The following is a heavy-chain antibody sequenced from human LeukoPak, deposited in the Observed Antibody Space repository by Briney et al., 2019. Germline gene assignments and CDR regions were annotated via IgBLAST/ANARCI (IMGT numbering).Heavy chain of an antibody. V-gene: IGHV1-8*03. CDR2: MKPNSGNT. CDR1: GYMFTSYD. Sequence: ASVKVSCKASGYMFTSYDINWVRQATGQGLEWMGWMKPNSGNTGYAQKFQGRVTITRNTSISTAYMELSSLRSEDTAVYYCAREATYSSSSYYYYYMDVWGKGTTVTASS. CDR3: AREATYSSSSYYYYYMDV. D-gene: IGHD6-6*01. J-gene: IGHJ6*03.